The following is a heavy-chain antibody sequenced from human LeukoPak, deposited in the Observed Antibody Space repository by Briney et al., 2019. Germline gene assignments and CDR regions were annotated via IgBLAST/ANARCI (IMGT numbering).Heavy chain of an antibody. CDR3: ASKMDCSGGSCYVASFDY. J-gene: IGHJ4*02. CDR1: GGSFSGYY. CDR2: ITHSGST. D-gene: IGHD2-15*01. Sequence: SETLSLTCAVYGGSFSGYYWSWIRQPPGKGLEWFGEITHSGSTNYNPSLKSRVTISVDTSKNQFSLKLSSVTAADTAIYYCASKMDCSGGSCYVASFDYWGQGTLVTVSS. V-gene: IGHV4-34*01.